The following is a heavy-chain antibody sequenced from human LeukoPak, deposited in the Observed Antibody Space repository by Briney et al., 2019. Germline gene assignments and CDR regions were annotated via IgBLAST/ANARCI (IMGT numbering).Heavy chain of an antibody. V-gene: IGHV4-39*01. D-gene: IGHD1-14*01. J-gene: IGHJ6*02. Sequence: SETLSLTCTVSGGSISSSSYYWGWIRQPPGKGLEWIGSIYYSGSTYYNPSLKSRVTISVDTSKNQFSLKLSSATAADTAVYYCARHSRSLYYYGMDVWGQGTTVTVSS. CDR1: GGSISSSSYY. CDR2: IYYSGST. CDR3: ARHSRSLYYYGMDV.